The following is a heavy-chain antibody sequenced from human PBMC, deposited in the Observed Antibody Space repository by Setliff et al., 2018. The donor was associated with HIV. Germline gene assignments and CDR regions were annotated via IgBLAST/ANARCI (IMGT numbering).Heavy chain of an antibody. Sequence: GGSLRLSCAASGFTFNSYSMNWVRQAPGKGLEWVSRINSDGTSTTYADSVKGRFTISRDNAKNTLYLQMNSLRVEDTAVYYCARGSVGPDYWGQGTLVTVSS. CDR3: ARGSVGPDY. D-gene: IGHD1-26*01. J-gene: IGHJ4*02. CDR2: INSDGTST. V-gene: IGHV3-74*03. CDR1: GFTFNSYS.